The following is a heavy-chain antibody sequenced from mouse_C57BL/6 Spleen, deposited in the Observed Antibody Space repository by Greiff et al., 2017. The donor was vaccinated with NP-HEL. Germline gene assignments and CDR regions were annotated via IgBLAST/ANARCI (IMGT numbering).Heavy chain of an antibody. D-gene: IGHD1-1*01. CDR2: INYDGSST. J-gene: IGHJ1*03. V-gene: IGHV5-16*01. CDR3: AREGVLRWYFDV. Sequence: EVQVVESEGGLVQPGSSMKLSCTASGFTFSDYYMAWVRQVPEKGLEWVANINYDGSSTYYLDSLKSRFIISRDNAKNILYLQMSSLKSEDTATYYCAREGVLRWYFDVWGTGTTVTVSS. CDR1: GFTFSDYY.